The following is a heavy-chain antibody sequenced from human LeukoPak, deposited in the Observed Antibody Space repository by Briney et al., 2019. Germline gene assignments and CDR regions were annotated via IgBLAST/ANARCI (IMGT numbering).Heavy chain of an antibody. CDR3: TTDPYYYGSGSYSSPGGY. D-gene: IGHD3-10*01. Sequence: ETLSLTCTVSGGSISGFYWNWIRQPPGKGLEWVGRIKSRTDGGTTDYAAPVKGRFTISRDDSKNTLYLQMNSLKTEDTAVYYCTTDPYYYGSGSYSSPGGYWGQGTLVTVSS. CDR2: IKSRTDGGTT. J-gene: IGHJ4*02. CDR1: GGSISGFY. V-gene: IGHV3-15*07.